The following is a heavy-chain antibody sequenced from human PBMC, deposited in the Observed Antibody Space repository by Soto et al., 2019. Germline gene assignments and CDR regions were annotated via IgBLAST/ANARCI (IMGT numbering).Heavy chain of an antibody. J-gene: IGHJ3*02. CDR1: GGCLSGYY. V-gene: IGHV4-34*01. Sequence: SETLALTCAVYGGCLSGYYWSWIRQPPGKGLEWIGEINHSGSTNYNPSLKSRVTISVDTSKNQFSLKLSSVTAADTAVYYCASTLIDNSKPSGPDAFDIWGQGTMVTVSS. CDR2: INHSGST. CDR3: ASTLIDNSKPSGPDAFDI. D-gene: IGHD3-3*01.